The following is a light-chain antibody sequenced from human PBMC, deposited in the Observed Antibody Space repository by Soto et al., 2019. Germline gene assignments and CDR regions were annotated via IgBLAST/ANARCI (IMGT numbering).Light chain of an antibody. V-gene: IGLV1-40*01. CDR1: SSNIGAGYD. CDR3: QSYDSSLSGYVV. Sequence: QPVLTQPPSVSGAPGQRVTISCTGSSSNIGAGYDVHWYQQCPGTAPKLLIYANSNRPSGVPDRFSGSKSGTSASLAITGLQAEDEADYYCQSYDSSLSGYVVFGGGTKLTVL. CDR2: ANS. J-gene: IGLJ2*01.